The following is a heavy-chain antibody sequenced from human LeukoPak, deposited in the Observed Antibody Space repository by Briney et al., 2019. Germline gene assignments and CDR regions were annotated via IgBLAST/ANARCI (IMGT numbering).Heavy chain of an antibody. CDR3: ARGGKYSSSWGTVAALTAADY. CDR1: GFTFSSYS. Sequence: GGSLRLSCAASGFTFSSYSMNWVRQAPGKGLEWVSSISSSSSYIYYADSVKGRFTISRDNAKNSLYLQMNSLRAEDTAVYYCARGGKYSSSWGTVAALTAADYWGQGTLVTVSS. V-gene: IGHV3-21*01. J-gene: IGHJ4*02. CDR2: ISSSSSYI. D-gene: IGHD6-13*01.